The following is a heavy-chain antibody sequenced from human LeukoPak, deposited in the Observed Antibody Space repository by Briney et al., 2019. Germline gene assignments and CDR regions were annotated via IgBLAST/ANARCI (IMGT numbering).Heavy chain of an antibody. CDR3: ARHSYYYDSSGYYHGDAFDI. Sequence: GESLKISCKGSGYSFTSYWIGWVRQMPGKGLEWRGIIYPGDSDTRYSPSFQGQVTTSADKSISTAYLQWSSLKASDTAMYYCARHSYYYDSSGYYHGDAFDIWGQGTMVTVSS. CDR1: GYSFTSYW. CDR2: IYPGDSDT. J-gene: IGHJ3*02. V-gene: IGHV5-51*01. D-gene: IGHD3-22*01.